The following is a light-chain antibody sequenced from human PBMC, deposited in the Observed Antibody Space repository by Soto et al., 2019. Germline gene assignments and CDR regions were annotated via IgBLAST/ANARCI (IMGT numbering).Light chain of an antibody. CDR1: SSDVGGYNY. CDR3: SSYTSSSWV. V-gene: IGLV2-14*01. Sequence: QSALTQPASVSGSPGQSITISCTGTSSDVGGYNYVSWYHQHPGKAPKLMIYEVSNRPSGVSNRFSGSKSGNTASLTISGLQAEDEADYYCSSYTSSSWVFGGGTKVTVL. CDR2: EVS. J-gene: IGLJ3*02.